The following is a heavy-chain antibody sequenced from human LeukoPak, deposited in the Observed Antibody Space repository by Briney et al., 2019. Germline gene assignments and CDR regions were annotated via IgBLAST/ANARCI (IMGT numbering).Heavy chain of an antibody. V-gene: IGHV1-69*02. J-gene: IGHJ4*02. CDR1: GGTFSSYT. CDR2: IIPILGIA. CDR3: ARVKSGTTPHGDY. D-gene: IGHD1-1*01. Sequence: SVKVSCKASGGTFSSYTISWVRQAPGQGLEWMGRIIPILGIANYAQKFQGRVTITADKSTSTAYMELSSLRSEDTAVYYCARVKSGTTPHGDYWGQGTLVTVSS.